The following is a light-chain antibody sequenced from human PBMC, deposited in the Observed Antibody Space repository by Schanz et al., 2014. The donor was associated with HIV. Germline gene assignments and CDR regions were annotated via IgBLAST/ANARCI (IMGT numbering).Light chain of an antibody. CDR2: RNN. CDR3: ATWDDSLNGSNWV. V-gene: IGLV1-47*01. Sequence: QSVLTQPPSASGTPGQRVTISCSGSSSNIGSNYVYWYQQLPGTAPKLLIYRNNQRPSGVPDRFSGSKSGTSASLAISGLRSEDEADYYCATWDDSLNGSNWVFGGGTKLTVL. CDR1: SSNIGSNY. J-gene: IGLJ3*02.